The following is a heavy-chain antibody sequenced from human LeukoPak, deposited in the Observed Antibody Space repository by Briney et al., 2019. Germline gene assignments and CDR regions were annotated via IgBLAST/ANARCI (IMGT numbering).Heavy chain of an antibody. D-gene: IGHD3-9*01. CDR3: ARHLAGYDY. CDR1: GYSFSTYW. J-gene: IGHJ4*02. Sequence: GESLKISCKGSGYSFSTYWVAWVRQMPGKGLEWMGIIYPGDSDTRYSPSFRGQVTISADKSINTACLQWSSLKASDTAMYYCARHLAGYDYWGQGTLVTVSS. CDR2: IYPGDSDT. V-gene: IGHV5-51*01.